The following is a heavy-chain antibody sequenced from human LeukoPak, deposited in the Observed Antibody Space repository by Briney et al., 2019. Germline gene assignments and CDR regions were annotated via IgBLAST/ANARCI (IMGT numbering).Heavy chain of an antibody. V-gene: IGHV3-9*01. CDR2: ISWNSGSI. J-gene: IGHJ4*02. CDR3: AKDLYYYDSRGYFDY. Sequence: PGRSLRLSCAASGFIFDDYAMHWVRQAPGKGLEWVSGISWNSGSIGYADSVKGRFTISRDNAKNSLYLQMNSLRAEDTALYYCAKDLYYYDSRGYFDYWGQGTLVTVSP. CDR1: GFIFDDYA. D-gene: IGHD3-22*01.